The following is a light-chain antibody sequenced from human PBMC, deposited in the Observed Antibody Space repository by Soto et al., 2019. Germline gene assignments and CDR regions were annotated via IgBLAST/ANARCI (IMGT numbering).Light chain of an antibody. Sequence: QSALTQPASVSGSPGQSITISCTGTSSDVGAYNYVSWYQQHPGKASKLMIYEVSNRPSGVSHRFSGSKSDNTASLTISGLQTDDEADYYCSSYTSSRTIVFGTGTKGTVL. CDR3: SSYTSSRTIV. CDR1: SSDVGAYNY. CDR2: EVS. V-gene: IGLV2-14*01. J-gene: IGLJ1*01.